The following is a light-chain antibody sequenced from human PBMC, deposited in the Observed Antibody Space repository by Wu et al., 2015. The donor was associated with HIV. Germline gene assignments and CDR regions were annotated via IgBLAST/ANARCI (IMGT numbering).Light chain of an antibody. Sequence: EIVLTQSPATLSFFPGERATLSCRASRSVSYALAWYQQKPGQTPRLLIYDSSTRATGIPDRFSGGGSATDFTLTISRLEPEDFAVYYCQQYGSSPLTFGGGTKVEIK. CDR1: RSVSYA. CDR3: QQYGSSPLT. J-gene: IGKJ4*01. V-gene: IGKV3-20*01. CDR2: DSS.